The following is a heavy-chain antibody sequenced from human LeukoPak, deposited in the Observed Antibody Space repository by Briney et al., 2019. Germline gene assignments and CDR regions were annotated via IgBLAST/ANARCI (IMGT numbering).Heavy chain of an antibody. J-gene: IGHJ4*02. V-gene: IGHV3-21*06. Sequence: PGGSLRLSCAASGFTFSSCAMNWVRQAPGKGLEWVSSISTSRSYTFYADSAKGRFTISRDNAKNTLYLQMNSLRAEDTAVYYCAREMSTIQDLDYWGQGTLVTVSS. CDR2: ISTSRSYT. CDR1: GFTFSSCA. CDR3: AREMSTIQDLDY. D-gene: IGHD5-24*01.